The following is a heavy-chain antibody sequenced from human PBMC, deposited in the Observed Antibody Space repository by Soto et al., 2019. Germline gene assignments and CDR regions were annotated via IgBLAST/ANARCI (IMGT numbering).Heavy chain of an antibody. J-gene: IGHJ4*02. CDR1: GFTFSSYA. Sequence: GSLRLSCAASGFTFSSYAISWVRQAPGKGLEWVSAISGSGGSTYYADSVTGRFAISRDNSKNTLYLQMNSLGVEDTAVYFCAKGPWFGELSHFDFWGLGTLVTVSS. CDR3: AKGPWFGELSHFDF. V-gene: IGHV3-23*01. CDR2: ISGSGGST. D-gene: IGHD3-10*01.